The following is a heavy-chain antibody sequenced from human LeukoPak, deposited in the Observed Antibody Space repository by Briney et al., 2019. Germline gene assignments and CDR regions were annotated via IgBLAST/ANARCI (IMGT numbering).Heavy chain of an antibody. CDR1: GYSFTSYW. CDR3: ARMGGIYYDSSGYYPAWFDY. V-gene: IGHV5-51*03. J-gene: IGHJ4*02. Sequence: GESLKISCKGSGYSFTSYWIGWGRQMPEKGLEWMGIIYPGDSDTRYSPSFQGQVTISADKSISTAYLQWSSLKASDTAMYYCARMGGIYYDSSGYYPAWFDYWGQGTLVTVSS. CDR2: IYPGDSDT. D-gene: IGHD3-22*01.